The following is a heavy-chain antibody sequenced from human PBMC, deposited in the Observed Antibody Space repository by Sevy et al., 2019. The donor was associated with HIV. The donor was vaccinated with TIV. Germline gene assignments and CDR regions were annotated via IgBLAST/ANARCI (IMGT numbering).Heavy chain of an antibody. J-gene: IGHJ6*02. CDR1: GIIFSNYE. CDR3: AGGGGMDV. Sequence: GSLRLSCAASGIIFSNYEMNWVRQAPGKGLEWVSYISSSGSTKYYADSVEGRFTISRDNAKNSLYLQMNSLRVEDTAIYYCAGGGGMDVWGQGTTVTVSS. V-gene: IGHV3-48*03. CDR2: ISSSGSTK. D-gene: IGHD3-16*01.